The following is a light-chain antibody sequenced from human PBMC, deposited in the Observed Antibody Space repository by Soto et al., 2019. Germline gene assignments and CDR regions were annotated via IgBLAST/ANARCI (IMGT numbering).Light chain of an antibody. Sequence: EIVLTQSPGTLSLSPGERATLSCRASQSVSSSYLAWYQQKPGQAPRLLIHGASSRATGISDRFSGSGSGTDFTLTISRLEPEDFAVYNCQQYGSSPPLTFGGGTKVEIK. V-gene: IGKV3-20*01. CDR3: QQYGSSPPLT. CDR1: QSVSSSY. CDR2: GAS. J-gene: IGKJ4*01.